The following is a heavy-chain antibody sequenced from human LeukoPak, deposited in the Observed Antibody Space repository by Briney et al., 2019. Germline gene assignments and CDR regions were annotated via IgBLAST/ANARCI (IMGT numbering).Heavy chain of an antibody. CDR3: ARGTDMTPISGYYSFVY. CDR1: DGSISSYY. CDR2: IYYSGST. J-gene: IGHJ4*02. Sequence: SETLSLTCTVSDGSISSYYWSWIRQPPGKGLEWIGYIYYSGSTNYNPSLKSRVTISLDTSNNRFSLKVTSVTAADTAVYYCARGTDMTPISGYYSFVYWGQGTLVSVSS. D-gene: IGHD5-12*01. V-gene: IGHV4-59*12.